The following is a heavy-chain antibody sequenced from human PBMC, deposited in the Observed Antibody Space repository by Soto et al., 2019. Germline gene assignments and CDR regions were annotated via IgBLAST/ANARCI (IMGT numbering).Heavy chain of an antibody. V-gene: IGHV4-34*01. CDR2: INHSGST. Sequence: QVQLQQWGAGLLKPSETLSLTCAVYGGSSSGYYWSWIRQPPGKGLEWIGEINHSGSTNYNPSLKSRVNISVDTSKNQFSLKLSSVTAADTAVYYCASSMVRGVSQTWGQGTLVTVSS. CDR1: GGSSSGYY. D-gene: IGHD3-10*01. CDR3: ASSMVRGVSQT. J-gene: IGHJ5*02.